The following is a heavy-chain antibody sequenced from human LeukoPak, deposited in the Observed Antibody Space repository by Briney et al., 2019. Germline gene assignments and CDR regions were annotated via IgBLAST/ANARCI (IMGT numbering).Heavy chain of an antibody. CDR3: ARPYGGNGEGAFDI. Sequence: ASVKVSCKASEYTFTSYDINWVRQATGQGLEWMGWMNPNSGNTGYAQKFQGRVTMTRNTSISTAYMELSSLRSEDTAVYYCARPYGGNGEGAFDIWGQGTMVTVSS. J-gene: IGHJ3*02. V-gene: IGHV1-8*01. CDR1: EYTFTSYD. CDR2: MNPNSGNT. D-gene: IGHD4-23*01.